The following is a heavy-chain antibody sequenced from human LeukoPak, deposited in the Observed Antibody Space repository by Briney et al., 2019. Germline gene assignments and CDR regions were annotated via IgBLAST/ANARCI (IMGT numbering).Heavy chain of an antibody. J-gene: IGHJ4*02. CDR2: IYYSGGA. Sequence: SETLSLTCTVSGGSISSSSYYWGCIRQPPGKGLEWIGTIYYSGGAYYTPSLKRRVSVSVDTSKNQFSLKLTSVTDADTAVYYCASNGVEGYYFDYWGQGTLVTVSS. D-gene: IGHD3-10*01. CDR3: ASNGVEGYYFDY. CDR1: GGSISSSSYY. V-gene: IGHV4-39*01.